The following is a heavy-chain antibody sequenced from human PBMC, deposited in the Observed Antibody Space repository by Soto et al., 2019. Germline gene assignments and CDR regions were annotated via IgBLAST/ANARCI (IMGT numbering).Heavy chain of an antibody. V-gene: IGHV5-10-1*01. CDR1: GYSFTSYW. CDR3: ARADFYTDYGGNSGWNPKRRNYYYGMDV. D-gene: IGHD4-17*01. CDR2: IDPSDSYT. Sequence: VESVKIACNGSGYSFTSYWISWGRQMPGKGLEWMGRIDPSDSYTNYSPSFQGHVTISADKSISTAYLQWSSLKASDTAMYYCARADFYTDYGGNSGWNPKRRNYYYGMDVWGQGTTVTVSS. J-gene: IGHJ6*02.